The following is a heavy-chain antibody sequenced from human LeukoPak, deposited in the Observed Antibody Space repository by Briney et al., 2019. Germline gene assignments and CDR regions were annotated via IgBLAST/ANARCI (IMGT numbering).Heavy chain of an antibody. D-gene: IGHD2-15*01. J-gene: IGHJ4*02. CDR3: LVVVVAATGDY. CDR1: GYTFTSYG. CDR2: ISAYNGNT. V-gene: IGHV1-18*01. Sequence: ASVKVSCKASGYTFTSYGISWVRQAPGQGLEWMGWISAYNGNTNYAQKLQGRVTMTTDTSTSTAYMELRSLRSDDTAVYYCLVVVVAATGDYWGQETLVTVSS.